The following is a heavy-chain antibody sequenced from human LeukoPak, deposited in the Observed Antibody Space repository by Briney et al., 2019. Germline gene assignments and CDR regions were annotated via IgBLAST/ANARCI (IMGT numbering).Heavy chain of an antibody. Sequence: PGGSLRLSCAASGFTFDDSAMHWVRRAPGKGLEWVSGITWNSNHIGYADSVKGRFTISRDNSKNTLYLQMNSLRAEDTAVYYCAKGLGYCSGGSCYGQYYFDYWGQGTLVTVSS. D-gene: IGHD2-15*01. J-gene: IGHJ4*02. CDR2: ITWNSNHI. CDR3: AKGLGYCSGGSCYGQYYFDY. V-gene: IGHV3-9*01. CDR1: GFTFDDSA.